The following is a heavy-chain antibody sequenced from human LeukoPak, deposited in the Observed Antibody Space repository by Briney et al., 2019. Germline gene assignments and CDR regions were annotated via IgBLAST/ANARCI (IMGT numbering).Heavy chain of an antibody. CDR2: ISYDGSNK. CDR3: ARGAIATVVTPQDY. CDR1: GFTFSSYA. Sequence: GGSLRLSCAASGFTFSSYAMHWVRQAPGKGLEWVAVISYDGSNKYYADSVKGRFTISRDNSKNTLYLQMNSLRAEDTAVYYCARGAIATVVTPQDYWGQGTLVTVSS. J-gene: IGHJ4*02. D-gene: IGHD4-23*01. V-gene: IGHV3-30-3*01.